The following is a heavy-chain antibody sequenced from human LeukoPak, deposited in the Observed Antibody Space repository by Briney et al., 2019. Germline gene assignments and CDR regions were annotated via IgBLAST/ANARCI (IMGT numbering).Heavy chain of an antibody. D-gene: IGHD3-16*01. CDR2: IWYDGSNK. CDR3: AKGRGAYYYYAMDV. CDR1: GFTFSTYG. V-gene: IGHV3-33*06. J-gene: IGHJ6*02. Sequence: GRSLRLSCAASGFTFSTYGMHWVRQAPGKGLEWVAVIWYDGSNKNYADSVKGRFTISRDNSENTLYLQMNSLRVEDTAVYYCAKGRGAYYYYAMDVWGQGTTVTVSS.